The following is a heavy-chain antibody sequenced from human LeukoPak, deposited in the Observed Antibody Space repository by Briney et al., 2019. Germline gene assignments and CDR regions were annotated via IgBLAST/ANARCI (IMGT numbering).Heavy chain of an antibody. D-gene: IGHD5-24*01. CDR2: INPGGGST. CDR3: ARRGDGYIAN. Sequence: ASVKVSCKASGYTFTGYYMHWVRQAPGQGLEWMGIINPGGGSTTYAQKFQGRVTMTRDASTNTVYMELSSLRSEDTAVYYCARRGDGYIANWGQGTLVTVSS. CDR1: GYTFTGYY. V-gene: IGHV1-46*03. J-gene: IGHJ4*02.